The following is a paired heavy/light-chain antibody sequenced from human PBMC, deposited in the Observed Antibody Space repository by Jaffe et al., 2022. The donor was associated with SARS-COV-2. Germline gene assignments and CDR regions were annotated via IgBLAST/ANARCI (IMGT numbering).Heavy chain of an antibody. CDR2: IYYSGST. CDR1: GGSISSYY. Sequence: QVQLQESGPGLVKPSETLSLTCTVSGGSISSYYWSWIRQPPGKGLEWIGYIYYSGSTNYNPSLKSRVTISVDTSKNQFSLKLSSVTAADTAVYYCARGLNDYSNSDDAFDIWGQGTMVTVSS. D-gene: IGHD4-4*01. V-gene: IGHV4-59*01. CDR3: ARGLNDYSNSDDAFDI. J-gene: IGHJ3*02.
Light chain of an antibody. CDR2: KDS. CDR3: QSADSSGTSVV. Sequence: SYELTQPPSVSVSPGQTARITCSGDALPKQYAYWYQQKPGQAPVLVIYKDSERPSGIPERFSGSSSGTTVTLTISGVQAEDEADYYCQSADSSGTSVVFGGGTKLTVL. J-gene: IGLJ2*01. CDR1: ALPKQY. V-gene: IGLV3-25*03.